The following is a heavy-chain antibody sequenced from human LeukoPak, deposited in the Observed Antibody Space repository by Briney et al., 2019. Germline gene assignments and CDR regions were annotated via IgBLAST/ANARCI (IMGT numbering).Heavy chain of an antibody. V-gene: IGHV4-59*08. CDR2: IYYSGST. CDR1: DGSISSYY. J-gene: IGHJ3*01. D-gene: IGHD6-13*01. Sequence: PSETLSLTCTVSDGSISSYYWSWIRQPPGKGLEWIGYIYYSGSTNYNPSLKSRVTISVDTSKNQFSLKLSSVTAADTAVYYCARRIAAAGTDPFDAWGQGTMVTVSS. CDR3: ARRIAAAGTDPFDA.